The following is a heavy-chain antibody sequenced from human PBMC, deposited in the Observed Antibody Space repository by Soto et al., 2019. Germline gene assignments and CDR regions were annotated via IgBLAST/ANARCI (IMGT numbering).Heavy chain of an antibody. Sequence: PGGSLRLSCAASGFTFSSYDMHWVRQATGKGLEWVSAIGTAGDTYYPGSVKGRFTISRENAKNSLYLQMNSLRAGDTAVYYCARAFAVGSGFDIWGQGTLVTVS. D-gene: IGHD3-3*01. CDR2: IGTAGDT. J-gene: IGHJ3*02. CDR1: GFTFSSYD. CDR3: ARAFAVGSGFDI. V-gene: IGHV3-13*01.